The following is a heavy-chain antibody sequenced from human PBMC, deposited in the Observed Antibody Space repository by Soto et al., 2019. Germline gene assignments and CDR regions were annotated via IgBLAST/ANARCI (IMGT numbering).Heavy chain of an antibody. CDR3: ATRGYSYGYSDY. V-gene: IGHV4-34*01. D-gene: IGHD5-18*01. CDR2: INHSGST. Sequence: SETLSLTCAVYGGSFSGYYWSWIRQPPGKGLEWIGEINHSGSTNYNPSLKSRVTISVDTSKNQFSLKLSSVTAADTAVYYCATRGYSYGYSDYWGQGTLVTVSS. J-gene: IGHJ4*02. CDR1: GGSFSGYY.